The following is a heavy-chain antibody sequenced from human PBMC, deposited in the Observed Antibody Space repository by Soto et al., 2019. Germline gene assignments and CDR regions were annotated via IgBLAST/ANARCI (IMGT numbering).Heavy chain of an antibody. Sequence: QVQLVQSGAEVKKPGSSVKVSCKASGGTFSSYAISWVRQAPGQGLEWMGGINPSCGTANDAQKFQSRVTITADESTSTACMEVSSLRSDDTAVYYCASCAYYDSSGYYYYYYYGMDVWGQGTTVTVSS. D-gene: IGHD3-22*01. CDR1: GGTFSSYA. V-gene: IGHV1-69*12. CDR2: INPSCGTA. J-gene: IGHJ6*02. CDR3: ASCAYYDSSGYYYYYYYGMDV.